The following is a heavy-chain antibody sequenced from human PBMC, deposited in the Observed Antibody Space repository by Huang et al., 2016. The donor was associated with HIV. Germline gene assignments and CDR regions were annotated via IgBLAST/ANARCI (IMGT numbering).Heavy chain of an antibody. D-gene: IGHD6-19*01. Sequence: QVQLQESGPGLVKPSETLSLTCTGSGGSISSHYWRWIRQPPGKGLGWIGSIYYKGSTNSNPALNSRVTISVDTSKNQFSLKLSSVTAADTAVYYCARESSSGWNKSIDYWGQGTLVTVSS. J-gene: IGHJ4*02. CDR1: GGSISSHY. V-gene: IGHV4-59*11. CDR2: IYYKGST. CDR3: ARESSSGWNKSIDY.